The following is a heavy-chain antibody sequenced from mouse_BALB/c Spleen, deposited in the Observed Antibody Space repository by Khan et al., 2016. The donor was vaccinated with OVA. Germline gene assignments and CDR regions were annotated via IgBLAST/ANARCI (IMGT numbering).Heavy chain of an antibody. CDR3: AAHCYGGSLYGYFDD. D-gene: IGHD1-1*01. J-gene: IGHJ1*01. Sequence: QVQLQQPGAELVKPGASVKLSCKASGYTFTSYDINWVRQRPEQGLEWIGWIFPGDDSTKYNEKFKGKATLTSDKSSSTAYMQLSRLTSEDSAVYFAAAHCYGGSLYGYFDDWGAGTTVTVSS. CDR1: GYTFTSYD. CDR2: IFPGDDST. V-gene: IGHV1-85*01.